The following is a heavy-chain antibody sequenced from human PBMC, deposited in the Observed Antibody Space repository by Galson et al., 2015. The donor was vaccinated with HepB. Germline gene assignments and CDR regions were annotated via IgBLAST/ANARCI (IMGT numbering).Heavy chain of an antibody. Sequence: SLRLSSAASGFTFSSSSMNCVRQAPGKGLEWVSYISSSSSTIYYADSVKGRFTISRDNAKNSLYLQMNSLRAEDTAVYYCARVSYSSSWYAYYYYGMGVWGQGTTVTVSS. CDR3: ARVSYSSSWYAYYYYGMGV. CDR1: GFTFSSSS. D-gene: IGHD6-13*01. V-gene: IGHV3-48*01. J-gene: IGHJ6*02. CDR2: ISSSSSTI.